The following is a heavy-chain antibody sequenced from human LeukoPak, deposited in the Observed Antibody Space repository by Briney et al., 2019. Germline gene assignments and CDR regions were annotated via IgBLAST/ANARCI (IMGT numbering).Heavy chain of an antibody. Sequence: GGSLRLSCAASGFTFSSYAMSWVRQAPGKGLEWVSAISGSGGSTYYADSVKGRFTISRDNSENTLYLQMNSLRAEDTAVYYCAKTMVRGVIITSPFDYWGQGTLVTVSS. CDR1: GFTFSSYA. CDR3: AKTMVRGVIITSPFDY. V-gene: IGHV3-23*01. D-gene: IGHD3-10*01. CDR2: ISGSGGST. J-gene: IGHJ4*02.